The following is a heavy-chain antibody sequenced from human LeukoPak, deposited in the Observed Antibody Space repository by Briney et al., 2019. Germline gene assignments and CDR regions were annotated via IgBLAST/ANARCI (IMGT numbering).Heavy chain of an antibody. Sequence: SVKVYCKASGGTFSSYAITWVRQAPGQGLEWMGRIIPVLNITNYTQKFQGRLALAADKSTNTAYMELISLTSEDTATYYCARAPAGMDVWGQGTTVTVSS. CDR3: ARAPAGMDV. CDR2: IIPVLNIT. V-gene: IGHV1-69*04. CDR1: GGTFSSYA. D-gene: IGHD1-14*01. J-gene: IGHJ6*02.